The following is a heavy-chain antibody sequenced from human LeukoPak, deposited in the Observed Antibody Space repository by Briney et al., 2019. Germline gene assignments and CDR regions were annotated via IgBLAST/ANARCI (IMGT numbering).Heavy chain of an antibody. J-gene: IGHJ6*03. Sequence: SQTLSLTCGISGDSVSSNSAAWNWIRQSPSRGLEWLGRTYYRSKWYNDYAVSVKSRITINPDTSKNQFSLQLNSVTPEDTAVYYCAREHCSSTSCYSYYYYYMDVWGKGTTVTVSS. D-gene: IGHD2-2*01. CDR1: GDSVSSNSAA. V-gene: IGHV6-1*01. CDR2: TYYRSKWYN. CDR3: AREHCSSTSCYSYYYYYMDV.